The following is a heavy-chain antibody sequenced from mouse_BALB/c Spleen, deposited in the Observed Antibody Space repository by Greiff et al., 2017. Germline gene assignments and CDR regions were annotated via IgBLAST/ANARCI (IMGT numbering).Heavy chain of an antibody. Sequence: DVKLQESGAELVRPGALVKLSCKASGFNIKDYYMHWVKQRPEQGLEWIGWIDPENGNTIYDPKFQGKASITADTSSNTAYLQLSSLTSEDTAVYYCARWYGNSYAMDYWGQGTSVTVSS. J-gene: IGHJ4*01. CDR1: GFNIKDYY. V-gene: IGHV14-1*02. D-gene: IGHD2-10*02. CDR3: ARWYGNSYAMDY. CDR2: IDPENGNT.